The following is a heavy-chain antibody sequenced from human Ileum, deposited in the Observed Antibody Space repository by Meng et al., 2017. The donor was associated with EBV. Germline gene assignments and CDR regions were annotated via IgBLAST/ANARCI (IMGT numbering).Heavy chain of an antibody. CDR3: ASSDYYRSDY. CDR1: GGSISRSDW. CDR2: TSHSGST. Sequence: VQLQGSGPGLVNPSETLSLTCAVSGGSISRSDWWSWVRQPPGKGLEWIGETSHSGSTNYSPSLKSRVTISLDKSKNQLSLKLNSVTAADTAVYYCASSDYYRSDYWGQGTLVTVSS. D-gene: IGHD3-22*01. J-gene: IGHJ4*02. V-gene: IGHV4-4*02.